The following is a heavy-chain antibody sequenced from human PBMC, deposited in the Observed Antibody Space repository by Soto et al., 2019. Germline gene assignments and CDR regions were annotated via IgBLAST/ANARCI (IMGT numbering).Heavy chain of an antibody. V-gene: IGHV4-34*01. D-gene: IGHD2-15*01. CDR3: AKNLGYCSGGSCPRPMDV. CDR1: GVSFSGYY. J-gene: IGHJ6*04. Sequence: SETLSLTCAVYGVSFSGYYWSWIRQPPGKGLEWIGEINHSGSTNYNPSLKSRVTISVDTSKNQFSLKLSSVTAADTAVYYCAKNLGYCSGGSCPRPMDVWGKGTTVTVSS. CDR2: INHSGST.